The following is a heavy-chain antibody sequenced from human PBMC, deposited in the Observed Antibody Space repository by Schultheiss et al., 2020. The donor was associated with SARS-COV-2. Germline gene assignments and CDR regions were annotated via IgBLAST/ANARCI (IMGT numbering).Heavy chain of an antibody. V-gene: IGHV4-39*01. CDR3: ARLSSGWYLDY. CDR1: GGSISSNSYY. D-gene: IGHD6-19*01. CDR2: IYYSGST. Sequence: SETLSLTCTVSGGSISSNSYYWGWIRQPPGKGLEWIASIYYSGSTNYNPSLKSRVTISGDTSKNQFSLKVTSVTAADTAVYYCARLSSGWYLDYWGQGTLVTVSS. J-gene: IGHJ4*02.